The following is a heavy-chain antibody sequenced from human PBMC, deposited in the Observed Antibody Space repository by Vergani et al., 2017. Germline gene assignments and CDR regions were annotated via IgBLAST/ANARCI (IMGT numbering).Heavy chain of an antibody. J-gene: IGHJ5*02. D-gene: IGHD1-14*01. Sequence: QVQLVESGGGVVQPGRSLRLSCAASGFTFNPYVMHWVRQAPGKGLEWVAVTWYDGNNKQYADSVEGRFTISRDNSKSTRYLQMNSLREEDTGVSYCARDLRSLYNRLNPWGQGTLVTVSS. V-gene: IGHV3-33*01. CDR2: TWYDGNNK. CDR3: ARDLRSLYNRLNP. CDR1: GFTFNPYV.